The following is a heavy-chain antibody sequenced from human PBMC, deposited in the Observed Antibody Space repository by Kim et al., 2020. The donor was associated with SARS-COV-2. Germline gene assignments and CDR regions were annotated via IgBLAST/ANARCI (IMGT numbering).Heavy chain of an antibody. CDR1: GDTISKSTFY. CDR2: VFFNGST. Sequence: SETLSLTCTVSGDTISKSTFYWVWIRQSPEKGLEWIGGVFFNGSTNYNPSLQSRVTISVDTTRNQFSLRLSSVTAADTGVYYCARPVVPGQQLVLNAFNVWGPGTMVTVSS. CDR3: ARPVVPGQQLVLNAFNV. J-gene: IGHJ3*01. V-gene: IGHV4-39*01. D-gene: IGHD3-22*01.